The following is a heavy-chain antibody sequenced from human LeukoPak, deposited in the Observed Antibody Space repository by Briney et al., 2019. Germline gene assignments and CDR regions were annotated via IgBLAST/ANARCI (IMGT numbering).Heavy chain of an antibody. V-gene: IGHV4-31*03. CDR3: ARTGKPWLRGNWFDP. J-gene: IGHJ5*02. CDR2: IYYSGST. Sequence: PSQTLSLTCTVPGCSISSGGYYCSWIRQHPGKGLEWIGYIYYSGSTYYNPSLKSRVIISVDTSKNQFSLKLSSVTAADTAVYYCARTGKPWLRGNWFDPWGQGTLVTVSS. CDR1: GCSISSGGYY. D-gene: IGHD5-18*01.